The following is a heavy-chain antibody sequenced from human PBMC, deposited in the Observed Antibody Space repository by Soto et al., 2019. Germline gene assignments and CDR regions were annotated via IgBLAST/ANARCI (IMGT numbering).Heavy chain of an antibody. D-gene: IGHD2-2*01. CDR1: GFTFSSYW. CDR3: ARDLGRTAAGYYYYYAFDV. V-gene: IGHV3-7*03. J-gene: IGHJ6*02. CDR2: IKEDGSEK. Sequence: PGGSLRLSCGASGFTFSSYWMNWVRQAPGKGLEWVANIKEDGSEKFFVDSVKGRSTISRDNAKNSLYLQMNSLRAEDTAVYYCARDLGRTAAGYYYYYAFDVWGQGTTVTVSS.